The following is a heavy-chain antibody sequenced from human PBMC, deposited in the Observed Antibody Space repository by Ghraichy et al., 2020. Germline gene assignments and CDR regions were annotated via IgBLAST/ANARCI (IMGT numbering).Heavy chain of an antibody. D-gene: IGHD7-27*01. CDR1: GGSISSYY. Sequence: SETLSLTCTVSGGSISSYYWTWIRQPPGKGLEWIGYISYSGGTNYNPSLKTRVTVSLDTSRNQFSLKLSSVTAADTAVYYCATVNWGEVDYWGQGIFVTVSS. CDR3: ATVNWGEVDY. CDR2: ISYSGGT. J-gene: IGHJ4*02. V-gene: IGHV4-59*01.